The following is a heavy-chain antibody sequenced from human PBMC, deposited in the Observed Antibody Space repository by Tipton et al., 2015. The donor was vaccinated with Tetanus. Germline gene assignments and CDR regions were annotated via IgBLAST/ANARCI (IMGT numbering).Heavy chain of an antibody. D-gene: IGHD1-26*01. CDR2: IFYSGNT. V-gene: IGHV4-59*08. CDR1: GGSISTYY. CDR3: ARHPIMGAPRWFDP. Sequence: LRLSCTVSGGSISTYYWSWIRQPPGKGLEWIGYIFYSGNTNYNPSLKTRVTISVDTSKNQFSLKLSSVTAAETAVYYCARHPIMGAPRWFDPWGQGTLVTVSS. J-gene: IGHJ5*02.